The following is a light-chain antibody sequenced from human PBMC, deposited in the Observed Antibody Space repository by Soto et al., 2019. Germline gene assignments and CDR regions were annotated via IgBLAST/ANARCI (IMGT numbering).Light chain of an antibody. V-gene: IGLV2-23*02. Sequence: QSALTQPASVSGSPGQSITISCTGTSSDVGGYNYVSWYQQHPGKAPKLMIYEVSNRPSGVSNRFSGSKSGNTASLTISGLQAEDEADYYCCSYAGYSTSAVFGGGTQLTVL. CDR1: SSDVGGYNY. CDR3: CSYAGYSTSAV. CDR2: EVS. J-gene: IGLJ2*01.